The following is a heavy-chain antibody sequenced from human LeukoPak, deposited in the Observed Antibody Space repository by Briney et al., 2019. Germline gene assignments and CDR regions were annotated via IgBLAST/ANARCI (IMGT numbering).Heavy chain of an antibody. CDR3: ARGISGNHFDA. D-gene: IGHD6-13*01. CDR2: INSDGSST. Sequence: TGGSLRLSCAASGFTFSRYWMHWVRQAPGKGLVWVSRINSDGSSTTYADSVKGRFTISRDNAKNTLYLEMNSLRAGDTAVYYCARGISGNHFDAWGQGTLVTVSS. CDR1: GFTFSRYW. J-gene: IGHJ5*02. V-gene: IGHV3-74*01.